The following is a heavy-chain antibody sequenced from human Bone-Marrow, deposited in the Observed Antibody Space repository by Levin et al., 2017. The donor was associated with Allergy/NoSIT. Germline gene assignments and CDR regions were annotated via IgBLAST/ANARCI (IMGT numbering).Heavy chain of an antibody. Sequence: GESLKISCRGSGFNFGDYAMSWVRQAPGKGLEWLGFIRSKPHGGTTEYAASVKGRFTFSRDDSRNLVFLQMNSLRTEDTAVYYCTSLNLLAYCGGECYPNGAWGQGTLVTVSS. V-gene: IGHV3-49*04. J-gene: IGHJ5*02. CDR3: TSLNLLAYCGGECYPNGA. CDR2: IRSKPHGGTT. D-gene: IGHD2-21*01. CDR1: GFNFGDYA.